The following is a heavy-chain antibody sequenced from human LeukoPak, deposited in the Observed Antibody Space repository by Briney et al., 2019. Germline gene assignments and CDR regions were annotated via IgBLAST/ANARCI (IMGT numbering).Heavy chain of an antibody. CDR2: IYYSGST. D-gene: IGHD3-10*01. Sequence: KPSETLSLTCTVSGGSISSYYWSWIRQPPGKGLEWIGYIYYSGSTNYNPSLKSRVTISVDTSKNQFSLMLNSVTAADTAVYYCARELVRGVLGYWGQGTLVTVSS. CDR3: ARELVRGVLGY. V-gene: IGHV4-59*12. J-gene: IGHJ4*02. CDR1: GGSISSYY.